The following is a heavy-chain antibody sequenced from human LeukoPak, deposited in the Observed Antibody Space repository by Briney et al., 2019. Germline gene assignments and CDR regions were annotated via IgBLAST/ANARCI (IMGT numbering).Heavy chain of an antibody. CDR3: ARGRDGYDFFDY. CDR1: GGSFSDYY. V-gene: IGHV4-34*01. Sequence: SETLSLTCAVYGGSFSDYYWSWIRQPPGKGLEWIGSIYHSGSTYYNPSLKSRVTISVDTSKNQFSLKLSSVTAADTAVYYCARGRDGYDFFDYWGQGTLVTVSS. J-gene: IGHJ4*02. D-gene: IGHD5-24*01. CDR2: IYHSGST.